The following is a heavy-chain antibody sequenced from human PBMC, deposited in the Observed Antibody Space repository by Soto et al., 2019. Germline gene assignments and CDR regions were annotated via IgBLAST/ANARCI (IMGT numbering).Heavy chain of an antibody. D-gene: IGHD1-26*01. J-gene: IGHJ3*02. CDR2: IIPICGTA. Sequence: PVKVSCKASGGTFSSYAISWVRQAPGQGLEWMGGIIPICGTANYAQKFQGRVTITADESTSTAYMELSSLRPEDTAVYYCAREEGGELLRNDAFDIWGQGTMVTVSS. CDR3: AREEGGELLRNDAFDI. CDR1: GGTFSSYA. V-gene: IGHV1-69*13.